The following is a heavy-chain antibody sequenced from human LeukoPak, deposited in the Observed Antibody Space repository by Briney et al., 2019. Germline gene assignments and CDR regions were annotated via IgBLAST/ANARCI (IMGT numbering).Heavy chain of an antibody. V-gene: IGHV3-11*04. CDR1: GFTVSTSY. CDR3: ASLPTTRT. CDR2: ISSSGGTI. D-gene: IGHD2-15*01. Sequence: GGSLRLSCAASGFTVSTSYMSWVRQAPGKGLEWVSFISSSGGTIYYADSVKGRFTISRDNAKNSLYLQMNGLRAEDTAVYYCASLPTTRTWGQGTLVTVSS. J-gene: IGHJ5*02.